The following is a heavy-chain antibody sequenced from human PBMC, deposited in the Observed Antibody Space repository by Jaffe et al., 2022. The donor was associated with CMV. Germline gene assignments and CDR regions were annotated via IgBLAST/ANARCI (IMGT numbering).Heavy chain of an antibody. CDR2: ISSSSSYI. Sequence: EVQLVESGGGLVKPGGSLRLSCAASGFTFSSYSMNWVRQAPGKGLEWVSSISSSSSYIYYADSVKGRFTISRDNAKNSLYLQMNSLRAEDTAVYYCARDVTGDPTFDYWGQGTLVTVSS. CDR3: ARDVTGDPTFDY. J-gene: IGHJ4*02. V-gene: IGHV3-21*01. CDR1: GFTFSSYS. D-gene: IGHD7-27*01.